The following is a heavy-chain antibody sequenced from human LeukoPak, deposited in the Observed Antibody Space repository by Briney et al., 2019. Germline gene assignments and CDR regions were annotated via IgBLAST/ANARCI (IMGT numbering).Heavy chain of an antibody. J-gene: IGHJ4*02. D-gene: IGHD3-22*01. V-gene: IGHV4-4*02. CDR2: IHHPGST. CDR1: GDSISSPKW. CDR3: ATYADSSGYRFDY. Sequence: SSETLSLTCAVSGDSISSPKWWSWVRQPPGQGLEWIGEIHHPGSTHYNPSLKSRVSMSLDKSKNQFSLSLSSVTAADAAVYYCATYADSSGYRFDYWGPGTLVTVSS.